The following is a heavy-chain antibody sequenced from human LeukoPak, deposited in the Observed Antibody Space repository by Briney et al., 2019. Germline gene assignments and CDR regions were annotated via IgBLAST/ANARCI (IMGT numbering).Heavy chain of an antibody. CDR2: INPNSGGT. D-gene: IGHD1-26*01. CDR1: GYTFTGYY. Sequence: ASVKISCKTPGYTFTGYYMHWVRQAPGQGLEWMGWINPNSGGTNYAQKFQGRVTMTRDTSISAAYMELSRLRFDDTAVYYCATLLADKPHGDYWGQGTLVTVSS. J-gene: IGHJ4*02. CDR3: ATLLADKPHGDY. V-gene: IGHV1-2*02.